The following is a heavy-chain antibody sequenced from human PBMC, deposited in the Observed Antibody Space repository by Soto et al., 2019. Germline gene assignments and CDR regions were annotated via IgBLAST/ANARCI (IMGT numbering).Heavy chain of an antibody. D-gene: IGHD3-9*01. J-gene: IGHJ4*02. CDR3: SRTGDILTGYLDY. CDR1: GGTISSYY. CDR2: IYYSGNT. V-gene: IGHV4-59*07. Sequence: SDTVSLTCTFSGGTISSYYPRCIRQPPGKGLEWIGYIYYSGNTNYNPSLKSRITISVDTSKNQFSLKLSSVTAADTAVYYCSRTGDILTGYLDYWGQGTLVTVS.